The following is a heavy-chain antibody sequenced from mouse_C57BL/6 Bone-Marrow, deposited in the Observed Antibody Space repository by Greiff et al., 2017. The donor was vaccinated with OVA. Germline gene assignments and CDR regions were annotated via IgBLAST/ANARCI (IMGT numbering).Heavy chain of an antibody. CDR2: IDPSDSYT. J-gene: IGHJ1*03. V-gene: IGHV1-50*01. CDR3: ASWYFDV. Sequence: QVQLQQPGAELVKPGASVKLSCKASGYTFTSYWMQWVNQRPGQGLEWIGEIDPSDSYTNYNQKFKGKATLTVDTSSSTAYMQLSSLTSEDSAVYYCASWYFDVWGTGTTVTVSS. CDR1: GYTFTSYW.